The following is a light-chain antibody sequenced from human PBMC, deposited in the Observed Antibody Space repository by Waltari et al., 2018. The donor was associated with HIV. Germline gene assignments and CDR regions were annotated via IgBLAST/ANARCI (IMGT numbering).Light chain of an antibody. Sequence: QSALTQPPSVSGSPGQSVSISCTGRSSDVGSYNRVSWYQQPPGTAPKLIIYEVNNRPSGVPDRFSGSQSGNTTSLTISGLQAEDEADYYCSLYTGTTNVLFGGGTKLTVL. CDR2: EVN. V-gene: IGLV2-18*01. CDR1: SSDVGSYNR. CDR3: SLYTGTTNVL. J-gene: IGLJ2*01.